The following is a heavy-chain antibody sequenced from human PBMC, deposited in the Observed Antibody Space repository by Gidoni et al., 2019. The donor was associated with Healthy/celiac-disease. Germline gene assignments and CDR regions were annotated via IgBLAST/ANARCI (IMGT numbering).Heavy chain of an antibody. D-gene: IGHD3-22*01. V-gene: IGHV4-31*03. J-gene: IGHJ5*02. Sequence: QVQLQESGPGLVKPSQTLSLTCTVSGGSISSGGYYWSWIRQHPGKGLEWIGYIYYSGSTYYNPSLKSRVTISVDTSKNQFSLKLSSVTAADTAVYYCARERVGNLHSGYQYNWFDPWGQGTLVTVSS. CDR2: IYYSGST. CDR3: ARERVGNLHSGYQYNWFDP. CDR1: GGSISSGGYY.